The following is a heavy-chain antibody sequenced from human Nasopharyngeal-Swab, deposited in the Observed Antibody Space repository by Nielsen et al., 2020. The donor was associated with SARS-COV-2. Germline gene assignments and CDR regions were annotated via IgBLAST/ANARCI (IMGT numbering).Heavy chain of an antibody. CDR3: AATSVLRFLEWLNNWFDP. V-gene: IGHV4-39*01. CDR2: IYYSGST. J-gene: IGHJ5*02. D-gene: IGHD3-3*01. CDR1: GGSISSSNYY. Sequence: SETLSHTCTVSGGSISSSNYYWGWIRQPPGKGLEWIGSIYYSGSTYYNPSLKSRVTISVDTSKNQFSLKLSSVTAADTAVYYCAATSVLRFLEWLNNWFDPWGQGTLVTVSS.